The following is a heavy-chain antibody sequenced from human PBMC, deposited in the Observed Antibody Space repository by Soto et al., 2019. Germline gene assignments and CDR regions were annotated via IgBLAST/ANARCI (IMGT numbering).Heavy chain of an antibody. V-gene: IGHV4-30-4*01. D-gene: IGHD3-10*01. CDR1: GGSISSGGYY. CDR2: IYYSATT. J-gene: IGHJ4*02. Sequence: SETLSLTCTVSGGSISSGGYYWSWIRQPPGKGLEWIGYIYYSATTYYNPSLKGRLTISIDASKNQFSLKLSSVTAADTAMYFCARGFRGVYFDFWGQGTLVTVSS. CDR3: ARGFRGVYFDF.